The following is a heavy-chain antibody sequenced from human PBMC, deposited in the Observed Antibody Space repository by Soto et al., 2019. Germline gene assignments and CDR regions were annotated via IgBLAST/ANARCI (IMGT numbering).Heavy chain of an antibody. V-gene: IGHV3-7*01. J-gene: IGHJ3*02. CDR3: AGIAVAGTRYAFDI. CDR2: IKQDGSEK. Sequence: GGSLRLSCAASGFTFSSYWMSWVRQAPGKGLEWVANIKQDGSEKYYVDSVKGRFTISRDNAKNSLNLQMNSLRAEDTAVYYCAGIAVAGTRYAFDIWGQGTMVTVSS. CDR1: GFTFSSYW. D-gene: IGHD6-19*01.